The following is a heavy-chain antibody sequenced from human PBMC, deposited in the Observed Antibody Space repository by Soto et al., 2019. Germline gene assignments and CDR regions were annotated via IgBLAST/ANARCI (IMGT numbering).Heavy chain of an antibody. CDR1: GASISTDDVY. V-gene: IGHV4-31*03. CDR3: ARVSGGISGYLDY. D-gene: IGHD2-15*01. CDR2: IYYIGST. Sequence: QVQLQESGPGLVKPSQTLSLTCTVSGASISTDDVYWTWVRQHPGKGLEWIGHIYYIGSTYYSPSLTSRLTMSVDTSKNQFSLKLSSVTAADTAVYYCARVSGGISGYLDYWGQGTLVTVSS. J-gene: IGHJ4*02.